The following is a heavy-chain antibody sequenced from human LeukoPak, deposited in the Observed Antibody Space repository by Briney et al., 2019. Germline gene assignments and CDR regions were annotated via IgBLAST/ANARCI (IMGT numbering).Heavy chain of an antibody. CDR1: GYTFISFD. V-gene: IGHV1-8*01. J-gene: IGHJ3*02. Sequence: GASVKVSCKASGYTFISFDIDWVRQATGQGLEWMGWMSPKSGNTDYAQKFQGRVTMTRNTSINTAYLELSSLRSDDTAVYFCAKDAEVTGTNLGLILDAFDIWGQGTMVTVSS. D-gene: IGHD1-20*01. CDR2: MSPKSGNT. CDR3: AKDAEVTGTNLGLILDAFDI.